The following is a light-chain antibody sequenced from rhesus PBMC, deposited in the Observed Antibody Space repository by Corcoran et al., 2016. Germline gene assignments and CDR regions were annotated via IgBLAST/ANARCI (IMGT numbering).Light chain of an antibody. CDR1: QSVSSY. CDR3: YQHSSGYS. Sequence: QVILTQSPATLSLSPGERATLSCRASQSVSSYLAWYQQKPGQAPRLLIYGASSRANGIPDRFSGSGSGTDFTRTISSLEPEDVGVYHCYQHSSGYSFGQGTKVEIK. V-gene: IGKV3-10*01. CDR2: GAS. J-gene: IGKJ2*01.